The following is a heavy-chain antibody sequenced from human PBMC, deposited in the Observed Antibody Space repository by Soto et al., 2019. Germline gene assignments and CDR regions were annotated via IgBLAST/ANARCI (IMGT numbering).Heavy chain of an antibody. V-gene: IGHV3-7*03. CDR2: IKEDGSEE. D-gene: IGHD7-27*01. CDR3: AKGDHWGTRVKYYYGLDV. J-gene: IGHJ6*02. Sequence: GGSLRLSCAASGFTFSTFWITWVRQAPGKGLEWVANIKEDGSEEYFADAVKGRFTISRDNANHSVYLQMNSLRVDDTALYYCAKGDHWGTRVKYYYGLDVWGQGTTVTVSS. CDR1: GFTFSTFW.